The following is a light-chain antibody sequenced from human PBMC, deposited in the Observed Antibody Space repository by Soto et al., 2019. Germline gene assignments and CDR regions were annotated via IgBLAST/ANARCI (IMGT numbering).Light chain of an antibody. CDR2: SNN. J-gene: IGLJ1*01. Sequence: QSVLTQPPSASGTPGQRVTISCSGSSSNIGSNTVNWYQQLPGTAPKLLMYSNNQRPSGVPDRFSGSKSGTSASLAISGLQSEDEADYYCAAWDDSLHGYVFGIGTKVTVL. V-gene: IGLV1-44*01. CDR3: AAWDDSLHGYV. CDR1: SSNIGSNT.